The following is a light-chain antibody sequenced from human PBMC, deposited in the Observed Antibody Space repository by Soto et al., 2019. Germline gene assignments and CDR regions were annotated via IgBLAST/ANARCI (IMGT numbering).Light chain of an antibody. CDR1: QSVSSSY. V-gene: IGKV3D-20*02. J-gene: IGKJ1*01. CDR2: DAS. CDR3: QQSSNWPP. Sequence: EIVLTQSPGTLSLSPGERATLSCRASQSVSSSYLAWYQQKPGQPHRLLIYDASNRATGIPARFSGSGSGTDFTLTISSLEPEDFAVYYCQQSSNWPPFGQGTKVDIK.